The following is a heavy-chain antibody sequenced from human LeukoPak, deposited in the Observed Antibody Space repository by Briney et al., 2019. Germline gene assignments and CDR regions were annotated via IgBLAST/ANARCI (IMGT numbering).Heavy chain of an antibody. Sequence: PGGSLRLSCAASGFTFSGFGMNWVRQAPGKGLEWVSSISSSTSYIYYADSVKGRFTISKDNAKNVLYLQMNSLRAEDTAVYYCTRVGYDSSGYVARPFDYWGQGTLVTVSS. J-gene: IGHJ4*02. CDR2: ISSSTSYI. D-gene: IGHD3-22*01. V-gene: IGHV3-21*01. CDR1: GFTFSGFG. CDR3: TRVGYDSSGYVARPFDY.